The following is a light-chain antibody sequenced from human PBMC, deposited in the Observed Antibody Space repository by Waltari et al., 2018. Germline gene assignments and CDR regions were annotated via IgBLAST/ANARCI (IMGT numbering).Light chain of an antibody. V-gene: IGKV4-1*01. CDR1: QSVLYSYNNKNY. J-gene: IGKJ5*01. CDR3: QQYYSTVT. Sequence: DIVMTQSPDSLAVSLGERATINCKSSQSVLYSYNNKNYLAWYQQKPGQPPQRLIYWASTRESGVPDRFSGSGSGTDVTLSISSLQAEDVAVYYCQQYYSTVTFGQGTRLEIK. CDR2: WAS.